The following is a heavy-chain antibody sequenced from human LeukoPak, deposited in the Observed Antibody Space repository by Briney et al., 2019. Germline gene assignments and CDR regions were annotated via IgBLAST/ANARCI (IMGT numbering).Heavy chain of an antibody. V-gene: IGHV4-59*01. Sequence: SETLSLTCTVSGDSITSYFWSWIRQPPGKGLEWVGYIFYSGITNYNPSLKSRVTISVDTSKNQFSLKLSSVTAADTAVYYCARASPGDSSAPRAFDIWGQGTMVTVSS. CDR1: GDSITSYF. D-gene: IGHD3-22*01. J-gene: IGHJ3*02. CDR3: ARASPGDSSAPRAFDI. CDR2: IFYSGIT.